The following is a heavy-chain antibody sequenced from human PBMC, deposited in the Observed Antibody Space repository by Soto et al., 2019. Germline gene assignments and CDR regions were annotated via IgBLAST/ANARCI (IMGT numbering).Heavy chain of an antibody. CDR3: TTDSYSSITVVRFDY. Sequence: PSETLSLTCAVYGGSFSGYYWSWIRQPPGKGLEWIGEINHSGSTNYNPSLKSRVTISVDTSKNQFSLKLSSVTAEDTGIYYCTTDSYSSITVVRFDYWGQGTVVTGSS. D-gene: IGHD1-26*01. CDR2: INHSGST. J-gene: IGHJ4*02. V-gene: IGHV4-34*01. CDR1: GGSFSGYY.